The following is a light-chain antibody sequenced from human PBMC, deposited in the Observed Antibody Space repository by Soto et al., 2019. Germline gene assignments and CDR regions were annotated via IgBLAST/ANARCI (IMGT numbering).Light chain of an antibody. CDR2: EVT. V-gene: IGLV2-14*01. CDR1: NNDIGYYNY. CDR3: SSSTSTTTHV. Sequence: QSALTQPASVSGSPGQSITISCTGSNNDIGYYNYVSWYQQHPGKAPKLLIHEVTNQPSRVSHRFSGSQSGNTASLTISGLQAEDEADYYCSSSTSTTTHVFGTGTKLTVL. J-gene: IGLJ1*01.